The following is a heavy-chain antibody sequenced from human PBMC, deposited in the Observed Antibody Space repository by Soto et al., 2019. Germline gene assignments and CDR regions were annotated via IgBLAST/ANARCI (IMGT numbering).Heavy chain of an antibody. D-gene: IGHD3-9*01. Sequence: PGGSLRLSCAASGFTFDDYGMSWVRQAPGKGLEWVSGINWNGGSTGYADSVKGRFTISRDNAKNSLYLQMNSLRAEDTALYYCARDYVLRYFDWLVPPHWFDPWGQGTLVTVSS. J-gene: IGHJ5*02. CDR2: INWNGGST. CDR1: GFTFDDYG. CDR3: ARDYVLRYFDWLVPPHWFDP. V-gene: IGHV3-20*04.